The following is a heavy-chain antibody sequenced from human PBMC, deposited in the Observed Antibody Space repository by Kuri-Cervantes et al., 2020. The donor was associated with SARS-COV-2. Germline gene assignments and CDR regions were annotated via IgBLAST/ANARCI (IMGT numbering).Heavy chain of an antibody. D-gene: IGHD4-23*01. CDR1: GFTFSSYW. J-gene: IGHJ6*03. CDR2: IKQDGSEK. CDR3: ARATVGQAAYYYCYMDV. Sequence: LSLTCAASGFTFSSYWMSWVRQAPGKGLEWVANIKQDGSEKYYVDSVKGRFTISRDNAKNSLYLQMNSLRAEDTAVYYCARATVGQAAYYYCYMDVWGKGTTVTVSS. V-gene: IGHV3-7*04.